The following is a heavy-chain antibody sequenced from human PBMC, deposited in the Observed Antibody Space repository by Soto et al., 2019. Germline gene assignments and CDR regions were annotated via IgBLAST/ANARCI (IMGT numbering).Heavy chain of an antibody. J-gene: IGHJ4*02. Sequence: QVQLVQSGAEVKKPGASVKVSCKASGYTFTSYGISSVQQAPGQGLEWMGWISAYNGNTNYAQKLQGRVTMTTDTSTSTAYMELSSLRSDDTAWYFCVIAAQPYYFDYWGQCTLVTVSS. CDR3: VIAAQPYYFDY. V-gene: IGHV1-18*01. CDR2: ISAYNGNT. CDR1: GYTFTSYG.